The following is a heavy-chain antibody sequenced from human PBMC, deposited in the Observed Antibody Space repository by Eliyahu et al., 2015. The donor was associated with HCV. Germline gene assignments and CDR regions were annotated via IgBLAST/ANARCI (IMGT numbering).Heavy chain of an antibody. Sequence: QLQLHESGPGLVKPSETLSLICTVSGGSSASRSCGWGRIPSPPGKELEWIGSIYYSGSTYYNPSLKSRVTISVDTSKNQFSLKLNSVVAADTAVYYCARNWGPPDYFDYWGQGTLVTVSS. CDR1: GGSSASRSCG. CDR3: ARNWGPPDYFDY. J-gene: IGHJ4*02. CDR2: IYYSGST. V-gene: IGHV4-39*01. D-gene: IGHD3-16*01.